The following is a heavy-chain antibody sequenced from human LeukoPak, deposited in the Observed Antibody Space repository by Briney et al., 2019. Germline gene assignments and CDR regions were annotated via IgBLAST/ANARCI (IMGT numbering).Heavy chain of an antibody. D-gene: IGHD6-19*01. V-gene: IGHV4-59*01. CDR1: GGSGGSISNYY. CDR3: ARMISSGWRRGDAFDI. J-gene: IGHJ3*02. CDR2: IYYSGTT. Sequence: SETLSLTCTVSGGSGGSISNYYWSWIRPPPGEGLEWIGNIYYSGTTNYNPSLKSRDTISQDTSKNHFSLKLRSVTAADTAVYYCARMISSGWRRGDAFDIGGQGTMVTVSS.